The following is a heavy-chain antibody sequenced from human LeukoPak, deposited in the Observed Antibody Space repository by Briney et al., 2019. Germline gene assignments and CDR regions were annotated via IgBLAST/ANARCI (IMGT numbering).Heavy chain of an antibody. CDR2: IYHSGST. Sequence: SETLPLTCAVSGGSISSSNWWSWVRQPPGKGLEWIGEIYHSGSTNYNPSLKSRVTISVDKSKNQFSLKLSSVTAADTAVYYCARDVGVAGHFDYWGQGTLVTVSS. CDR1: GGSISSSNW. D-gene: IGHD3-3*01. V-gene: IGHV4-4*02. J-gene: IGHJ4*02. CDR3: ARDVGVAGHFDY.